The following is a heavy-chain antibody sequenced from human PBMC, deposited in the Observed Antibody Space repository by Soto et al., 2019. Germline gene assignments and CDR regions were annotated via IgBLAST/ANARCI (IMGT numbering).Heavy chain of an antibody. Sequence: GGSLRLSCAASGFTFSSYWMSWVRQAPGKGLEWVANIKQDGSEKYYVDSVKGRFTISRDNSKNTLYLQMISLRGEDTAMYYCARGALPASGEFRFEPWGQGALVTVSS. CDR2: IKQDGSEK. D-gene: IGHD6-13*01. J-gene: IGHJ5*02. V-gene: IGHV3-7*01. CDR1: GFTFSSYW. CDR3: ARGALPASGEFRFEP.